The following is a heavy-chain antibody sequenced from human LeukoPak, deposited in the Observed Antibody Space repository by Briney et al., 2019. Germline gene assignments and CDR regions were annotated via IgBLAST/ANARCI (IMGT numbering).Heavy chain of an antibody. Sequence: PGGSLRLSCAASGFTFSSFGMHWVRQAPGKGLEWVTFIRYDGNNKYYADSVKGRFTISRDNSKNTLYLQMNSLRTEDTAVYYCAKDIATMRWLRPDPSSGYWGQGTLVTVSS. CDR3: AKDIATMRWLRPDPSSGY. CDR1: GFTFSSFG. V-gene: IGHV3-30*02. J-gene: IGHJ4*02. D-gene: IGHD5-12*01. CDR2: IRYDGNNK.